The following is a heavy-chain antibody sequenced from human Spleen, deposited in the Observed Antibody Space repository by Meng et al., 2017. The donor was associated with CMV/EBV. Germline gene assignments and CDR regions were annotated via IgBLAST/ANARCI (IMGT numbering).Heavy chain of an antibody. CDR1: GFIFSEYY. CDR3: ARLELGKGAFDI. D-gene: IGHD7-27*01. V-gene: IGHV3-11*01. Sequence: GESLKISCAASGFIFSEYYMSWIRQAPGRGLEWISSITTSGNVVYSADSVKGRFTISRDNAKNLLFLQLNSLRADDTAVYYCARLELGKGAFDIWGQGTMVTVSS. CDR2: ITTSGNVV. J-gene: IGHJ3*02.